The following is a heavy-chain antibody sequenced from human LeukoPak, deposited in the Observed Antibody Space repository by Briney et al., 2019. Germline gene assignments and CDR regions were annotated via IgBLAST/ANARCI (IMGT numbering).Heavy chain of an antibody. D-gene: IGHD5-18*01. CDR3: ARDRGGYSYGPDFDS. V-gene: IGHV4-34*01. CDR1: GGSFSGYY. J-gene: IGHJ4*02. Sequence: SETLSLACAVYGGSFSGYYWSWIRQPPGKGLEWIGEINHSGSTNYNPSLKSRVTISVDTSKNQFSLKLSSVTAADTAVYYCARDRGGYSYGPDFDSWGQGTLVTVSS. CDR2: INHSGST.